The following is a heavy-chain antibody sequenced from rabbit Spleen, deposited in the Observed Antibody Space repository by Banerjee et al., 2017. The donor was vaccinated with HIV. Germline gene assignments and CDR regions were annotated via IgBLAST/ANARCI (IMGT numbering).Heavy chain of an antibody. V-gene: IGHV1S45*01. CDR3: ARSYPSSDGYYYGMDL. CDR1: GFSFSSGYD. Sequence: QEQLVESGGGLVQPGGSLKLSCKASGFSFSSGYDMCWVRQAPGKGLEWIACIYNGDVGSRTYYATWAKGRFTISKTSTTVTLQMTSLTAADTATYFCARSYPSSDGYYYGMDLWGPGTLVTVS. J-gene: IGHJ6*01. D-gene: IGHD1-1*01. CDR2: IYNGDVGSRT.